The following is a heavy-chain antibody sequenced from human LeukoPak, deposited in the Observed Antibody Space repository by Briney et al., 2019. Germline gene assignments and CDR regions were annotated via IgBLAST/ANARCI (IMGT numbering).Heavy chain of an antibody. D-gene: IGHD3-10*01. CDR3: ARTLGLRGAAFDI. V-gene: IGHV3-7*01. CDR2: IKQDGSEK. CDR1: GFTFSSYW. J-gene: IGHJ3*02. Sequence: GGSLRLSCAASGFTFSSYWMSWVRQAPGKGLEWVANIKQDGSEKYYVDSVKGRFTISRDNAKNSLYLQMNSLRAEDTAVHSCARTLGLRGAAFDIWGQGTMVTVSS.